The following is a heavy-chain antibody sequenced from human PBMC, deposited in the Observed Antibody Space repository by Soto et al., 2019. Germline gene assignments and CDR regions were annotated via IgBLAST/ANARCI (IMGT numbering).Heavy chain of an antibody. CDR3: ARVDSSSFSLLAPNYYMDV. J-gene: IGHJ6*03. D-gene: IGHD6-6*01. Sequence: GASVKVSCKASGYTFTSYYMHRVRQAPGQGLEWMGIINPSGGSTSYAQKFQGRVTMTRDTSTSTVYMELSSLRSEDTAVYYCARVDSSSFSLLAPNYYMDVWGKGTTVTVSS. CDR2: INPSGGST. CDR1: GYTFTSYY. V-gene: IGHV1-46*03.